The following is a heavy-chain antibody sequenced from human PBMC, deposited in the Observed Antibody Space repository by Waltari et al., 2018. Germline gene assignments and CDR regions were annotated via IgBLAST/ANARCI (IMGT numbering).Heavy chain of an antibody. CDR1: GFTVSSNY. V-gene: IGHV3-53*01. CDR3: ARGDSSGYDGY. CDR2: IYSGGST. J-gene: IGHJ4*02. D-gene: IGHD3-22*01. Sequence: EVQLVESGGGLIQPGGSLRLSCAASGFTVSSNYMSWVRQAPGKGLECVSVIYSGGSTYSAYSVKGRFTLSRDNSKNTLYFQSNSLIAEYTAVYYCARGDSSGYDGYCGQGTLVTVSS.